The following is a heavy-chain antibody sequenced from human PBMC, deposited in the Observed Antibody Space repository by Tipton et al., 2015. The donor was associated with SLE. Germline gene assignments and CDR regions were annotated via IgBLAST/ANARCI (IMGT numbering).Heavy chain of an antibody. CDR1: GYTFTSYD. D-gene: IGHD5-12*01. Sequence: QLVQSGAEVKKPGASVKVSCKASGYTFTSYDINWVRQATGQGLEWMGWMNPTSGNTGYAQKLQGRVTMTTDTSTSTAYMELRSLGSDDTAVYYCARDSGYDAAAFDIWGQGTMVTVSS. J-gene: IGHJ3*02. CDR3: ARDSGYDAAAFDI. V-gene: IGHV1-8*02. CDR2: MNPTSGNT.